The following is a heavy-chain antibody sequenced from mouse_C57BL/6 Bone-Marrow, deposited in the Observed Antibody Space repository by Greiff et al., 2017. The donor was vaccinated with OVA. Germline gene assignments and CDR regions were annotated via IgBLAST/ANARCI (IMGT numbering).Heavy chain of an antibody. Sequence: DVKLVESGGGLVQPGGSLKLSCAASGFTFSDYGMAWVRQAPRQGPEWVAFISNLAYSIYYADTVTGRFTISRENAKNTLYLEMSSLRSEDTAMYYCARHGPYAMDYWGQGTSVTVSS. J-gene: IGHJ4*01. V-gene: IGHV5-15*01. CDR3: ARHGPYAMDY. CDR2: ISNLAYSI. CDR1: GFTFSDYG.